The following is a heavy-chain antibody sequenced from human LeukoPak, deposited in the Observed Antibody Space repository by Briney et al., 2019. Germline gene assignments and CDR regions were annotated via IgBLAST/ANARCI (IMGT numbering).Heavy chain of an antibody. Sequence: GGSLRLSCAASGFTLSSYWMSWVRQAPGKGLEWVANIKQDGSEKYYVDSVKGRFTISRDNAKNSLYLQMNSLRAEDTAVYYCASAAKQWLVRGYWGQGTLVTVSS. V-gene: IGHV3-7*01. D-gene: IGHD6-19*01. J-gene: IGHJ4*02. CDR3: ASAAKQWLVRGY. CDR2: IKQDGSEK. CDR1: GFTLSSYW.